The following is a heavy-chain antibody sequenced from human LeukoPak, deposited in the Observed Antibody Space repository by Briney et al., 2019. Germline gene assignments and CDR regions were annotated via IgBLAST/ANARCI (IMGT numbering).Heavy chain of an antibody. CDR1: GGTFSSYA. CDR3: ARCSSSEDWFDP. CDR2: IIPILGIA. V-gene: IGHV1-69*04. D-gene: IGHD6-6*01. J-gene: IGHJ5*02. Sequence: SVKVSCKASGGTFSSYAISWVRQAPGQGLEWMGRIIPILGIANYAQEFQGRVTITADKSTSTAYMELSSLRSEDTAVYYCARCSSSEDWFDPWGQGTLVTVSS.